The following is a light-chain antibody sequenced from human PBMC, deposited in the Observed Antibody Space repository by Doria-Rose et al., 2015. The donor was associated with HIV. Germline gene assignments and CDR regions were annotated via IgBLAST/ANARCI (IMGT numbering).Light chain of an antibody. CDR3: QQRSNWPPIFT. V-gene: IGKV3-11*01. CDR1: QSVSSN. J-gene: IGKJ3*01. Sequence: SPGERATLSCRASQSVSSNLAWYQQKPGQAPRLLIYDASNRATGIPARFSGSGSGTDSTLTISSLEPEDFAVYFCQQRSNWPPIFTFGPGTKVDI. CDR2: DAS.